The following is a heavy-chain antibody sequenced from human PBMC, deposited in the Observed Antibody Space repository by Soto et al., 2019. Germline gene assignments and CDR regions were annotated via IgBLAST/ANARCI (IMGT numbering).Heavy chain of an antibody. Sequence: QVELQESGPRLVKSSGTLSLTCEVSSGSISTGNWWSWVRQPPGKGLEWFGEIYYTGATNYNPSLKSRVSMTIDKSKDQFSLNLTSATAADTAVYYCARVFSSGSGWMYYFDFWGQGILVSVSS. CDR3: ARVFSSGSGWMYYFDF. CDR1: SGSISTGNW. CDR2: IYYTGAT. V-gene: IGHV4-4*02. D-gene: IGHD6-25*01. J-gene: IGHJ4*02.